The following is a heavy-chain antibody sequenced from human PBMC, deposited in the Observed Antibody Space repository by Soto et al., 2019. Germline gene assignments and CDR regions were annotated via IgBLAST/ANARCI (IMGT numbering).Heavy chain of an antibody. V-gene: IGHV3-33*01. CDR3: TRDERITAFHY. J-gene: IGHJ4*02. CDR1: GFTFSTYG. D-gene: IGHD3-10*01. CDR2: IWLDGSNE. Sequence: QVQLVESGGGGVQPGRSLRLSCAASGFTFSTYGMHWVRQAPGKGLEWVAVIWLDGSNELYAASVKGRVTISRDNSKNTLYLQMHSLRVEDTAVYYCTRDERITAFHYWGQGNLVTVSS.